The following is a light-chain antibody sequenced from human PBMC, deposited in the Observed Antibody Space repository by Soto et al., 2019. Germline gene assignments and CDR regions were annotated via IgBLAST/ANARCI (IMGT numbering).Light chain of an antibody. CDR3: QQYGSSPYT. Sequence: DIQMTQSPSTLSASVGDRGTITCRASQSISSWLAWYQQKPGRAPNLLIYKASSLESGVPSRFSGSGSGTEFTLTISSLQPDDFATYYCQQYGSSPYTFGQGTKVEIK. J-gene: IGKJ2*01. V-gene: IGKV1-5*03. CDR1: QSISSW. CDR2: KAS.